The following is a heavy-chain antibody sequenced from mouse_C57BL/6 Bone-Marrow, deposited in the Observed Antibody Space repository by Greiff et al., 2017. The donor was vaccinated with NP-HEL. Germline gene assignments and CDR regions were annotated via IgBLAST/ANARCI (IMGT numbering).Heavy chain of an antibody. CDR3: AREGTAQATMDY. CDR1: GYTFTSYW. D-gene: IGHD3-2*02. Sequence: QVQLQQPGAELVKPGASVKMSCKASGYTFTSYWITWVKQRPGQGLEWIGDIYPGSGSTNYNVKFKSKATLTVDTSSSTAYMQLSSLTSEDSAVYYCAREGTAQATMDYWGQGTTLTVSS. J-gene: IGHJ2*01. CDR2: IYPGSGST. V-gene: IGHV1-55*01.